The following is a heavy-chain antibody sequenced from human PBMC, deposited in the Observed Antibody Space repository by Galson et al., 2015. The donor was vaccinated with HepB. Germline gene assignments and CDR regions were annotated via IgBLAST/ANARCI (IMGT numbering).Heavy chain of an antibody. J-gene: IGHJ4*02. CDR3: ARDLLDVGSSLWGGHSLGY. Sequence: SLRLSCAASGFTFNNYWMTWVRQAPGKGQEWVANIKEDGSGTYYVDSVKGRFTISRDNAKNSLYLQMNSLRAEDTAVYFCARDLLDVGSSLWGGHSLGYWGQGTLVTVSS. CDR1: GFTFNNYW. CDR2: IKEDGSGT. V-gene: IGHV3-7*01. D-gene: IGHD6-13*01.